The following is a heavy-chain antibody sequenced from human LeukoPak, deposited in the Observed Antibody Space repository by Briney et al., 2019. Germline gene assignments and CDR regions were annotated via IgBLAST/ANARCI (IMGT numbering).Heavy chain of an antibody. CDR1: GGSISSYY. D-gene: IGHD1-7*01. CDR2: IYYSGST. V-gene: IGHV4-39*01. J-gene: IGHJ6*02. CDR3: ARHVELGQDV. Sequence: KSSETLSLTCTVSGGSISSYYWGWIRQPPGKGLEWIGSIYYSGSTYYNPSLKSRVTISVDTSKNQFSLKLSSVTAADTAVYYCARHVELGQDVWGQGTTVTVSS.